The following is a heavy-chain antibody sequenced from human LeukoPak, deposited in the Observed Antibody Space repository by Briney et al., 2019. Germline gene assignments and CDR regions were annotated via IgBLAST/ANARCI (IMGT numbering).Heavy chain of an antibody. V-gene: IGHV1-69*13. CDR1: GGTFSSYA. D-gene: IGHD5-18*01. Sequence: SVKVSCKASGGTFSSYAISWVRQAPGQGLEWMGGIIPIFGTANYAQKFQGRVTITADESTSTAYMELSSLRSEDTAVYYCARDGLGYSYGYLDYWGQGTLVTVSS. CDR3: ARDGLGYSYGYLDY. J-gene: IGHJ4*02. CDR2: IIPIFGTA.